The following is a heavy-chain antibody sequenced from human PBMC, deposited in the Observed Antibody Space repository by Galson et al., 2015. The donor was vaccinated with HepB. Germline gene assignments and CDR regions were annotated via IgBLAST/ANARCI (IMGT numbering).Heavy chain of an antibody. J-gene: IGHJ4*02. D-gene: IGHD3-10*01. Sequence: LRLSCAASGFTFSSYAMSWVRQAPGKGLEWVSAISGSGGSTYYADSVKGRFTISRDNSKNTLYLQMNSPRAEDTAVYYCAKNYYGSGSYYIYWGQGTLVTVSS. CDR2: ISGSGGST. CDR1: GFTFSSYA. CDR3: AKNYYGSGSYYIY. V-gene: IGHV3-23*01.